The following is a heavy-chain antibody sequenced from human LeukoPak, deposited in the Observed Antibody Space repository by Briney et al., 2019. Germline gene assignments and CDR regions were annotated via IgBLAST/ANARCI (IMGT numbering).Heavy chain of an antibody. CDR3: AATYYYDSSGYYYNWFDP. J-gene: IGHJ5*02. D-gene: IGHD3-22*01. CDR1: GFTLTSSA. V-gene: IGHV1-58*02. Sequence: SVKVSCKASGFTLTSSAMQWVRQARGQRLEWIGWIVVGSGNINYAQKFQERVTITRDMSTSTAYMELSSLRSEDTAVYYCAATYYYDSSGYYYNWFDPWGQGTLVTVSS. CDR2: IVVGSGNI.